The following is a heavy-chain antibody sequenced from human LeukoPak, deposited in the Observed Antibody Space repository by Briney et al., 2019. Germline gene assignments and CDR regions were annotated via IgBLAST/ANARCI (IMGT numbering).Heavy chain of an antibody. Sequence: PSETLSLTCTVSGGSISSGSYYWSWIRQPAGKGLEWIGRIYTSGSTNYNPSLKSRATVSVDTSKNQFSLKLSSVTAADTAVYYCARGYSSGWYQDAFDIWGQGTMVTVSS. J-gene: IGHJ3*02. D-gene: IGHD6-19*01. CDR2: IYTSGST. V-gene: IGHV4-61*02. CDR1: GGSISSGSYY. CDR3: ARGYSSGWYQDAFDI.